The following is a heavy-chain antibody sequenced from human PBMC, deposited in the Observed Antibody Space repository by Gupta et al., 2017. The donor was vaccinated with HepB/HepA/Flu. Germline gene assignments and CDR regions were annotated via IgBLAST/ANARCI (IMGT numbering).Heavy chain of an antibody. CDR3: ERDLYSSGWYPYY. CDR2: IYRGGST. Sequence: EVQLVEFGGGLVQPGGSLSLSCAASGFTVSPNYMSWVRQAPGKGLEWVSVIYRGGSTYYADSVKGRLTISRDNSRNTLYLQMNSLRVEDTAVFYCERDLYSSGWYPYYWGQGTLVTVS. D-gene: IGHD6-19*01. CDR1: GFTVSPNY. V-gene: IGHV3-66*01. J-gene: IGHJ4*02.